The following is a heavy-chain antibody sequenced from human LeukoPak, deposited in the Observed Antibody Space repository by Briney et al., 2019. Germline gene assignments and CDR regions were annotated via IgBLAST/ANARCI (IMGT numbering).Heavy chain of an antibody. D-gene: IGHD5-24*01. CDR1: GFTFSSYA. CDR2: ISGSGGST. Sequence: GGSLRLSCAASGFTFSSYAMSWVRQAPGKGLEWVSAISGSGGSTYYADSVKGRFTISRDNSKNTLYLQMNSLRAEDTAVYYCARGGGDGYNSHWGQGTLVTVSS. J-gene: IGHJ4*02. V-gene: IGHV3-23*01. CDR3: ARGGGDGYNSH.